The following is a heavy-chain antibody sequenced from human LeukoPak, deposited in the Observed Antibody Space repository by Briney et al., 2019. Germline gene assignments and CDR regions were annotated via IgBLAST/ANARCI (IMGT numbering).Heavy chain of an antibody. CDR3: ARAAGHCSGGSCYSGDYYGMDV. J-gene: IGHJ6*02. D-gene: IGHD2-15*01. V-gene: IGHV1-2*02. Sequence: ASVKVSCKASGYTFTGYYMHWVRQAPGQGFEWMGWINPNSGGTNYAQKFQGRVTMNRDTSISTAYMELSRLRSDDTAVYYCARAAGHCSGGSCYSGDYYGMDVWGQGTTVTVSS. CDR1: GYTFTGYY. CDR2: INPNSGGT.